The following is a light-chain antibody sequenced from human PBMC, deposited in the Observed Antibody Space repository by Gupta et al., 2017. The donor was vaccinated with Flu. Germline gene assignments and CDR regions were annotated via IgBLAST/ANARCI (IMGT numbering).Light chain of an antibody. V-gene: IGLV1-40*01. CDR3: QSYDSSRSGWV. CDR2: GHS. CDR1: SSNIGAGYD. J-gene: IGLJ3*02. Sequence: QSVLTQPPAVSGARGQRVTISCTGSSSNIGAGYDVHWYQHLPGTAPRPLTYGHSHRPSGVPDRFSGSKSGTSASLATTGLQAEEEADDDCQSYDSSRSGWVFGGGTKLTVL.